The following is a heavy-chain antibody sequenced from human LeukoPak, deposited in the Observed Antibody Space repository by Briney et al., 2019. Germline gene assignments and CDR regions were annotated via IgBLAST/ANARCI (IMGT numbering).Heavy chain of an antibody. CDR3: ARGYGSTWLGGDMDV. V-gene: IGHV4-39*01. J-gene: IGHJ6*03. D-gene: IGHD6-13*01. Sequence: KPSETLSLTCTVSGGSISSNLHFWAWIRRSPGKGLEWIGTVYSNGNTYYNPSLKSRVAISVDTSENQFSLNLTAMTVADTAVSYCARGYGSTWLGGDMDVWGKGATVTVSS. CDR2: VYSNGNT. CDR1: GGSISSNLHF.